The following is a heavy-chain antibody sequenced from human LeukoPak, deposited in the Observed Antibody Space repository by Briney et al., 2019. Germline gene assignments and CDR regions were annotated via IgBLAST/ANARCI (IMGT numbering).Heavy chain of an antibody. Sequence: GASVKVSCKASGGTFSSYAISWVRQAPGQGLEWMGGIIPIFGTAIYAQKFQGRVTITADESTSTAYMELSSLRSEDTAVYYCARDRANGYSGYFDYWGQGTLVTVSS. CDR2: IIPIFGTA. J-gene: IGHJ4*02. D-gene: IGHD2-2*03. CDR3: ARDRANGYSGYFDY. CDR1: GGTFSSYA. V-gene: IGHV1-69*13.